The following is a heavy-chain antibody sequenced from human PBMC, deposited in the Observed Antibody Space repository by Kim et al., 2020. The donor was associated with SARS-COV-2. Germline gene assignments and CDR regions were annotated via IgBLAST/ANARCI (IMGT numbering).Heavy chain of an antibody. CDR3: ARGGYYDFWSGYYTNWFDP. Sequence: ASVKVSCKASGYTFTGYYMHWVRQAPGQGLEWMGWINPNSGGTNYAQKFQGRVTMTRDTSISTAYMELSRLRSDDTAVYYCARGGYYDFWSGYYTNWFDPWGQGTLVTVSS. D-gene: IGHD3-3*01. CDR1: GYTFTGYY. V-gene: IGHV1-2*02. J-gene: IGHJ5*02. CDR2: INPNSGGT.